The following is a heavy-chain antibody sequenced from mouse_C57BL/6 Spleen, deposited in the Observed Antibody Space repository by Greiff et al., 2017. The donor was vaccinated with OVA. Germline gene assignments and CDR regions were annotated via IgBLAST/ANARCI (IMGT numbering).Heavy chain of an antibody. V-gene: IGHV1-12*01. CDR1: GYTFTSYN. J-gene: IGHJ1*03. Sequence: QVQLKESGAELVRPGASVKMSCKASGYTFTSYNMHWVKQTPRQGLEWIGDIYPGNGDTSYNQKFKGKATLTVDKSSSTAYMQLSSLTSEDSAVYFCARFGSSYWYFDVWGTGTTVTVSS. CDR2: IYPGNGDT. D-gene: IGHD1-1*01. CDR3: ARFGSSYWYFDV.